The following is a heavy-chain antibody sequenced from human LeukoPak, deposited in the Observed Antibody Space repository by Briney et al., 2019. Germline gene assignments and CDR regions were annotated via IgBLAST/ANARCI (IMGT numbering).Heavy chain of an antibody. CDR1: GGTFISYA. J-gene: IGHJ4*02. V-gene: IGHV1-69*13. CDR2: IIPIFGTA. CDR3: ARLYSGSLIFDY. Sequence: ASVKVSCKASGGTFISYAISWVRQAPGQGPEWMGGIIPIFGTANYAQKFQGRVTITADESTSTAYMELSSLRSEDTAVYYCARLYSGSLIFDYWGQGTLVTVSS. D-gene: IGHD1-26*01.